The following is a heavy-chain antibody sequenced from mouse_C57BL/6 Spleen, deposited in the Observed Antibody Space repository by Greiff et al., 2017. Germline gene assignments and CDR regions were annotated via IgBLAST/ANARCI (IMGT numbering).Heavy chain of an antibody. J-gene: IGHJ2*01. CDR1: GYTFTSHW. CDR3: ARRNYYSSHGPFDY. V-gene: IGHV1-56*01. Sequence: QVQLQQSGPELVRPGASVKLSCKAPGYTFTSHWMQWVRQRPGQSLEWIGDIVPGRGCTYYNEKFKGKATLTVDKSSSTAYMQLIRLTSEDSAVYYCARRNYYSSHGPFDYWGQGTTLTVSS. CDR2: IVPGRGCT. D-gene: IGHD2-5*01.